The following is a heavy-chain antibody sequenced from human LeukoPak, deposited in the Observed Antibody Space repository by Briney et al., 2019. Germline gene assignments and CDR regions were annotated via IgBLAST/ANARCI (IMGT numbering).Heavy chain of an antibody. V-gene: IGHV3-15*01. D-gene: IGHD3-22*01. J-gene: IGHJ3*02. CDR2: IKSKSHGETT. CDR3: APGRIYYFDSCGYYSGGFDS. CDR1: GFTFNNSW. Sequence: PGGSLRLSCAASGFTFNNSWMSWVRQAPGKGLEWIGRIKSKSHGETTDYAAPVKGRFTISRDDSKNTLYLQMNSLKTEDTAVYYCAPGRIYYFDSCGYYSGGFDSWGDATKVSV.